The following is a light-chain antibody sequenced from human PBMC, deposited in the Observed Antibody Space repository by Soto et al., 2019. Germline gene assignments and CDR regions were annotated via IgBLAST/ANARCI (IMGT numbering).Light chain of an antibody. CDR2: KVS. CDR3: QHYHNGQPIT. CDR1: QSLVYRDGNTY. Sequence: DVVMTQSPLSLPVTLGQPASISCRSSQSLVYRDGNTYLNWFQQRPGQSPRRLIYKVSNRDSGVPDRFSGSGSETDFTLTISRLEPEDFALYYCQHYHNGQPITFGLGTRLEIK. J-gene: IGKJ5*01. V-gene: IGKV2-30*01.